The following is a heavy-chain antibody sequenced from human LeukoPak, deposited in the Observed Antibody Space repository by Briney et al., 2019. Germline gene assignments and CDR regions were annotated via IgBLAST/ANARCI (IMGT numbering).Heavy chain of an antibody. V-gene: IGHV3-7*01. J-gene: IGHJ4*02. CDR1: GFTFSSYW. CDR2: IKQDGSEK. Sequence: GSLRLSCAASGFTFSSYWMSWVRQAPGKGLEWVANIKQDGSEKYYVDSVKGRFTISRDNAKNSLYLQMNSLRAKDTAVYYCARDLIYCGGDCYDYWGQGTLVTVSS. D-gene: IGHD2-21*01. CDR3: ARDLIYCGGDCYDY.